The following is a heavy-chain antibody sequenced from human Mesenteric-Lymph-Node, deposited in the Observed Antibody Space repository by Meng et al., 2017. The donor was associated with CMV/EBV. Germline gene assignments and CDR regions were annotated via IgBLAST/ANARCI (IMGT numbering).Heavy chain of an antibody. CDR2: IYPGDSDT. CDR1: GYSFTSYW. J-gene: IGHJ6*02. CDR3: ARQELELPGARELSYYGMDV. Sequence: GESLKISCKGSGYSFTSYWIGWVRQMPGKGLEWMGIIYPGDSDTRYSPSFQGQVTISADKSISTAYLQWSSLKASDTAMYYCARQELELPGARELSYYGMDVWGQGTTVTVSS. D-gene: IGHD1-7*01. V-gene: IGHV5-51*01.